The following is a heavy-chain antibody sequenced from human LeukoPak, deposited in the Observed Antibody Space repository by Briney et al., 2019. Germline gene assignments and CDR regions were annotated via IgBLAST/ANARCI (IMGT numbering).Heavy chain of an antibody. Sequence: SETLSLTCTVSGGSISSYYWSWIRQPPGKGLEWIGYIYTSGSTNYNPSLKSRVTISVDTSKNQFSLKLSSVTAADTAVYYCARAPRAVVVPAAMLFDYWGQGTLVTVSS. CDR3: ARAPRAVVVPAAMLFDY. CDR2: IYTSGST. D-gene: IGHD2-2*01. J-gene: IGHJ4*02. CDR1: GGSISSYY. V-gene: IGHV4-4*09.